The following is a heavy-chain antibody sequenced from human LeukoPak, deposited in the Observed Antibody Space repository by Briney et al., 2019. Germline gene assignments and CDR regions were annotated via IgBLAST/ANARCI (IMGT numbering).Heavy chain of an antibody. Sequence: SETLSLTCTVSGGSISSGDYYWSWIRQPPGKGLEWIGYIYYSGSTYYNPSLKSRDTISVDKSKNQFSLKLSSVTAADTAVYYCASVGYYDSSGLVDYWGQGTLVTVSS. CDR1: GGSISSGDYY. CDR2: IYYSGST. J-gene: IGHJ4*02. D-gene: IGHD3-22*01. CDR3: ASVGYYDSSGLVDY. V-gene: IGHV4-30-4*01.